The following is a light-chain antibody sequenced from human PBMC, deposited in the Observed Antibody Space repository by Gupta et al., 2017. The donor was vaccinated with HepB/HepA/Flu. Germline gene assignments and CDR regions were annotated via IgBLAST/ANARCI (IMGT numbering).Light chain of an antibody. V-gene: IGKV3-15*01. J-gene: IGKJ1*01. Sequence: EIVMTQSPATLSVSPGERATLSCRASQSVSSNLAWYQRKPGQAPRLLIHGASTRATGIPARFSGSGSGTEFTLTITSLQSEDFAVYYCQQCNNWPTWTFGQGTKVEIK. CDR1: QSVSSN. CDR2: GAS. CDR3: QQCNNWPTWT.